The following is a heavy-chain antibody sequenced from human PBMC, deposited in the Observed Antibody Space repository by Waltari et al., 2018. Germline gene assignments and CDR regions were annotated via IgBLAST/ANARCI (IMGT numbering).Heavy chain of an antibody. CDR2: IIPIFVTA. J-gene: IGHJ6*02. Sequence: QVQLVQSGAEVKKPGSSVKVSCKASGGTFSSYAISWVRQAPGQGLEWMGGIIPIFVTANSAQKFQGRVTIPADESTSTAYMELSSLRSEDTAVYYCASGSSIAAAYYNYYGMDVWGQGTTVTVSS. D-gene: IGHD6-13*01. CDR1: GGTFSSYA. CDR3: ASGSSIAAAYYNYYGMDV. V-gene: IGHV1-69*13.